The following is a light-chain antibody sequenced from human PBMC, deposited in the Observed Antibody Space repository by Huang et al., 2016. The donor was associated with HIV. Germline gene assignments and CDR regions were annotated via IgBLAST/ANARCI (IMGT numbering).Light chain of an antibody. J-gene: IGKJ2*01. Sequence: EILMTQSPATLSVSPGERATLFCRASQSLSNNLAWYQQKPGQPPRLLIYSTSTRATDVPARLSGSGSGTEFTLTISSLQSEDFALYYCQQCNNWPYTFGQGTKLEIK. CDR1: QSLSNN. V-gene: IGKV3-15*01. CDR2: STS. CDR3: QQCNNWPYT.